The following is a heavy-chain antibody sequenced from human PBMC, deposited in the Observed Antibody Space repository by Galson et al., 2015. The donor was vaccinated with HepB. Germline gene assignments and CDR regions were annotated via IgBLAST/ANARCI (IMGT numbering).Heavy chain of an antibody. CDR3: ARDPQEVAGTLYYYYYYGMDV. D-gene: IGHD6-19*01. J-gene: IGHJ6*02. V-gene: IGHV3-48*02. CDR1: GFTFSSYS. Sequence: SLRLSCAASGFTFSSYSMNWVRQAPGKGLEWVSYISSSSSTIYYADSVKGRFTISRDNAKNSLYLQMNSLRDEDTAVYYCARDPQEVAGTLYYYYYYGMDVWGQGTTVTVSS. CDR2: ISSSSSTI.